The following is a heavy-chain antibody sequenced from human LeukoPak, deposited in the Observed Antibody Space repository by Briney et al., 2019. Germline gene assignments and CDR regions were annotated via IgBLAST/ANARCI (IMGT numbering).Heavy chain of an antibody. CDR1: GGSISSDY. V-gene: IGHV4-30-4*08. CDR2: IYYSGST. Sequence: ASETLSLTCTVSGGSISSDYWSWIRQPPGKGLEWIGYIYYSGSTYYNPSLKSRVTISVDTSKNQFSLKLSSVTAADTAVYYCARVDYGDYSGYFQHWGQGTLVTVSS. J-gene: IGHJ1*01. D-gene: IGHD4-17*01. CDR3: ARVDYGDYSGYFQH.